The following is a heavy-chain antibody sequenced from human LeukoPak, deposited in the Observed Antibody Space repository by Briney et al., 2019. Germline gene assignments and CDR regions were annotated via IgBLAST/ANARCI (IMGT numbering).Heavy chain of an antibody. CDR2: IYYSGST. CDR1: GGSISSYY. V-gene: IGHV4-59*01. CDR3: ARDPEAAAGTLGLDY. J-gene: IGHJ4*02. D-gene: IGHD6-13*01. Sequence: SETLSLTCTVSGGSISSYYWSWIRQPPGKGLEWIGYIYYSGSTNYNPSLKSRVTISVDTSKNQFSLKLSSVTAADTAVYYCARDPEAAAGTLGLDYWGQGTLVTVSS.